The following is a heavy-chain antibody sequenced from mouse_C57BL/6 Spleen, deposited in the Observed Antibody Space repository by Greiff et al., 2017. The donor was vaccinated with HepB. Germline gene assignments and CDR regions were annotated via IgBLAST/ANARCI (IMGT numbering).Heavy chain of an antibody. V-gene: IGHV1-50*01. Sequence: QVQLQQPGAELVKPGASVKLSCKASGYTFTSYWMQWVKQRPGQGLEWIGEIDPSDSYTNYNQKFKGKATLTVDTSSSTAYMQLSSLTSEDSAVYYCARRGEYYFDCWGQGTTLTVSS. CDR2: IDPSDSYT. CDR1: GYTFTSYW. CDR3: ARRGEYYFDC. J-gene: IGHJ2*01.